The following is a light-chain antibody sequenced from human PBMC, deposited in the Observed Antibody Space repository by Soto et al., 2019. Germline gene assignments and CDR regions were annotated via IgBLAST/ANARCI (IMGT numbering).Light chain of an antibody. V-gene: IGKV3D-11*01. J-gene: IGKJ1*01. CDR3: HQCQRGHRT. Sequence: EIVLTQSPATLSSFPGDRGTLSCRASQAVNTRLAWYQHKPGQSPRLLIYLAANRAAGVPARFSGSGSGKDFTLTTSDVEPEDSGAYYCHQCQRGHRTFGKGTHVDIX. CDR2: LAA. CDR1: QAVNTR.